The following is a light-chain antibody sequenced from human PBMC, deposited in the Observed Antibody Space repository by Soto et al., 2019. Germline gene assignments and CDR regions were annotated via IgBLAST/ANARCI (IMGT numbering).Light chain of an antibody. J-gene: IGLJ2*01. CDR3: SSYAGSNNFVV. V-gene: IGLV1-40*01. CDR1: SSNIGAGCE. CDR2: GNT. Sequence: QSVLTQPPSVSGAPGQRVTISCTGCSSNIGAGCEVHWYQHLPGKAPKLLIYGNTNRPSGVPDRFSGSKSGTSASLAITGLQAEDEADYYCSSYAGSNNFVVFGGGTKLTVL.